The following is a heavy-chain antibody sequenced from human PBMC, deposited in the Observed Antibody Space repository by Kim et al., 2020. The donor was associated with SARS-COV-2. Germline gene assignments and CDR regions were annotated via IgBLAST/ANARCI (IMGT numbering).Heavy chain of an antibody. V-gene: IGHV3-53*01. D-gene: IGHD6-25*01. J-gene: IGHJ4*02. Sequence: GGSLRLSCAASGFSVSANYMSWVRQAPGKGLEWVAFTYSGDSTNYADSVKGRFTISGDSSKNTVDLQMNSLRAEDTAGYYCTRGRPGPLGGHSDFWGQGT. CDR2: TYSGDST. CDR1: GFSVSANY. CDR3: TRGRPGPLGGHSDF.